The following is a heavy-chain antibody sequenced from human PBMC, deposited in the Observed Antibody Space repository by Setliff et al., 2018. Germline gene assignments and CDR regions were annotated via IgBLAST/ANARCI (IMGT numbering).Heavy chain of an antibody. D-gene: IGHD6-13*01. CDR2: IYYSGST. V-gene: IGHV4-39*07. CDR1: GGSISSSSYY. CDR3: ARVLAAAGYYYYGMDV. Sequence: KASETLSLTCTVSGGSISSSSYYWGWIRQPPGKGLEWIGSIYYSGSTYYNLSLKSRVTISVDTSKNQFSLKLSSVTAADTAVYYCARVLAAAGYYYYGMDVWGQGTTVTVSS. J-gene: IGHJ6*02.